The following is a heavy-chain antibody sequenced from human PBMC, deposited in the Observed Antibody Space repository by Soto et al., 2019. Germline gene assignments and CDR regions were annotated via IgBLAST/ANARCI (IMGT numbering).Heavy chain of an antibody. V-gene: IGHV3-33*01. J-gene: IGHJ4*02. CDR3: ARERIELRGGIDY. CDR2: IWYDGSNK. Sequence: QVQLVESGGGVVQPGRSLRLSCAASGFTFSSYGMHWVRQAPGKGLEWVAVIWYDGSNKYYADSVKGRFTISRDNSKNTLYLQMNSLRAEDTAVYYWARERIELRGGIDYWGQGTLVTVSS. CDR1: GFTFSSYG. D-gene: IGHD1-7*01.